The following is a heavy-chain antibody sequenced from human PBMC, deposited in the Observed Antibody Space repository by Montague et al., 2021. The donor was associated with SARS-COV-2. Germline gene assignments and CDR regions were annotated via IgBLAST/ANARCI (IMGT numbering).Heavy chain of an antibody. Sequence: SETLSLTCAVSGGSISNSNWWTWVRQPPGKGLEWIGEIYHSGSTYYNSSLRSLITISVDKSKSQFSLQLTSVTAADTAVYYCARDDGWRAFWGQGTLVTVPS. D-gene: IGHD6-19*01. CDR1: GGSISNSNW. J-gene: IGHJ4*02. CDR3: ARDDGWRAF. V-gene: IGHV4-4*02. CDR2: IYHSGST.